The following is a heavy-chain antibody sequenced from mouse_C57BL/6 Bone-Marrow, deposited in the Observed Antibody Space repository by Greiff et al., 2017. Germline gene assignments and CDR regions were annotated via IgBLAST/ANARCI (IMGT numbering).Heavy chain of an antibody. D-gene: IGHD1-1*01. CDR3: TGRITTVVHWYFDV. Sequence: EVKLVESGGGLVQPGGSMKLSCVASGFTFSNYWMNWVRQSPEKGLEWVAQIRLKSDNYATHYAESVKGRFTISRDDSKSSVYLQMNNLRAEDTGICYCTGRITTVVHWYFDVWGTGTTVTVSS. CDR1: GFTFSNYW. CDR2: IRLKSDNYAT. J-gene: IGHJ1*03. V-gene: IGHV6-3*01.